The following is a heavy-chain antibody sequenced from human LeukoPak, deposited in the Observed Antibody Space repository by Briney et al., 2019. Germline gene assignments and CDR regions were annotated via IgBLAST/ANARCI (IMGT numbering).Heavy chain of an antibody. D-gene: IGHD2-2*01. CDR2: ISSSSSYI. CDR1: GFTFSTHW. J-gene: IGHJ3*02. Sequence: GGSLRLSCAASGFTFSTHWMSWVRQAPGKGLEWVSSISSSSSYIYYADSVKGRFTISRDNAKNSLCLQMNSLRAEDTAVYYCARDPPDCSSTSCPSGAFDIWGQGTMVTVSS. V-gene: IGHV3-21*01. CDR3: ARDPPDCSSTSCPSGAFDI.